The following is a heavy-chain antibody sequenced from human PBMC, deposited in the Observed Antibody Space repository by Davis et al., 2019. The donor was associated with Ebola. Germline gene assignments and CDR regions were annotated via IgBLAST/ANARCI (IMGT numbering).Heavy chain of an antibody. CDR1: GFTFSSYA. J-gene: IGHJ6*02. V-gene: IGHV3-23*01. CDR3: AGKYSSRRHPYYYGMDV. D-gene: IGHD6-13*01. Sequence: GESLKISCAASGFTFSSYAMSWVRQAPGKGLEWVSAISGSGGSTYYADSVKGRFTISRDNSKNTLYLQMNSLRAEDTAVYYCAGKYSSRRHPYYYGMDVWGQGTTVTVSS. CDR2: ISGSGGST.